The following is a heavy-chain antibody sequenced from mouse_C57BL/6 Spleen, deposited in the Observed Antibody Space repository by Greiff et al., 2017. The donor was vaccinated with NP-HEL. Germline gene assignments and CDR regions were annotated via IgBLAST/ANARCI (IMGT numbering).Heavy chain of an antibody. Sequence: VQLQQSGAELARPGASVKLSCKASGYTFTSYGISWVKQRTGQGLEWIGEIYPRSGNTYYNEKFKGKATLTADKSSSTAYMELRSLTSEDSAVYFWAREEGPLWRSTWGYFDYWGQGTTLTVSS. V-gene: IGHV1-81*01. CDR2: IYPRSGNT. J-gene: IGHJ2*01. CDR1: GYTFTSYG. D-gene: IGHD1-1*02. CDR3: AREEGPLWRSTWGYFDY.